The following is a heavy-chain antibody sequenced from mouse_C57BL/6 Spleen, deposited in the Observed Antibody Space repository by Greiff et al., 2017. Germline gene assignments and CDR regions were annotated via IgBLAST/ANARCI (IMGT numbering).Heavy chain of an antibody. CDR3: ARTSDYNYVDF. D-gene: IGHD2-13*01. J-gene: IGHJ2*01. Sequence: VQLQQSGAELVKPGASVKLSCTASGFNIKDYYMHWVKQRTEQGLEWIGRIDPEDGETKYAPKFLGKATITADTSSNTAYLQLSSLTSEDTAGYYCARTSDYNYVDFWGKGTTRTVSS. CDR2: IDPEDGET. CDR1: GFNIKDYY. V-gene: IGHV14-2*01.